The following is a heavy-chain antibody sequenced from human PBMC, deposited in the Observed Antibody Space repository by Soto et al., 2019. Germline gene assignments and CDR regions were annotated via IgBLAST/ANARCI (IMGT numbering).Heavy chain of an antibody. CDR3: ARLGSSPTGSHSYKYYMDV. J-gene: IGHJ6*03. Sequence: SETLSLTCAVSGASISNCDLSWIRQPPGKGLEWVGFIFYGGSTNYNPSLKSRVTISIDTSKNHFSLKLSSVTAADTAVYYCARLGSSPTGSHSYKYYMDVWGKGTTVTVSS. V-gene: IGHV4-59*08. CDR2: IFYGGST. CDR1: GASISNCD. D-gene: IGHD6-6*01.